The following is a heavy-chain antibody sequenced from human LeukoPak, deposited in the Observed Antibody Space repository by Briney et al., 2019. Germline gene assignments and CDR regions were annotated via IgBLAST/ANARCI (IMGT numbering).Heavy chain of an antibody. CDR1: GVSISSAGYY. CDR3: AREKWETVFAFDI. J-gene: IGHJ3*02. Sequence: SETLSLTCSVSGVSISSAGYYWRWIRQHPGKGLEWIGYIYYSGTTYYNSSLKSRLTISVDTSNNQFSLKLSSVTAADTAVYYCAREKWETVFAFDIWGQGTVVTVSS. CDR2: IYYSGTT. V-gene: IGHV4-31*03. D-gene: IGHD1-26*01.